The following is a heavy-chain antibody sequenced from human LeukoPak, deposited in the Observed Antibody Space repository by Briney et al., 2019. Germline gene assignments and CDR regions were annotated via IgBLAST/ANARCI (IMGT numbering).Heavy chain of an antibody. J-gene: IGHJ1*01. V-gene: IGHV4-59*08. CDR1: GGPISSYY. D-gene: IGHD4-23*01. CDR2: IYYSGST. Sequence: SETLSLTCTVSGGPISSYYWSWIRQPPGKGLEWIGYIYYSGSTNYNPSLKSRVTISVDTSKNQSSLKLSSVTAADTAVYYCARRDYGVNSGEYFQHWGQGTLVTVSS. CDR3: ARRDYGVNSGEYFQH.